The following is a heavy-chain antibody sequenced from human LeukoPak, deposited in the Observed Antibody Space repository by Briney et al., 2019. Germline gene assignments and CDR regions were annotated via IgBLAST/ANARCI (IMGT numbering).Heavy chain of an antibody. Sequence: GGSLRLSCAASGFTVSSNYMSWVRQAPGKGLEWVSVIYSGGSTYYADSVKGRFTISRDNSKNTLYLQMNTLRAEDTAVYYCAGPMAAADTRSEYFQHWGQGTLVTVSS. CDR1: GFTVSSNY. CDR2: IYSGGST. V-gene: IGHV3-53*01. J-gene: IGHJ1*01. CDR3: AGPMAAADTRSEYFQH. D-gene: IGHD6-13*01.